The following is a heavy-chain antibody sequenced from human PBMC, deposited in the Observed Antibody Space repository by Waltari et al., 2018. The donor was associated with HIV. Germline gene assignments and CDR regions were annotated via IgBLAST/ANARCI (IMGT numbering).Heavy chain of an antibody. CDR3: ANSGGIGPYGMDV. D-gene: IGHD6-13*01. V-gene: IGHV3-21*01. CDR2: ISSSSSYI. Sequence: EVQLVEAGGGLVKPGGSLRLSCADSGRSLGGYGMNWVRQAPGEGLEWVSSISSSSSYIYYADSVKGRFTISRDNAKNSLYLQMNSLRVEDTAVYYCANSGGIGPYGMDVWGQGTTVTVSS. CDR1: GRSLGGYG. J-gene: IGHJ6*02.